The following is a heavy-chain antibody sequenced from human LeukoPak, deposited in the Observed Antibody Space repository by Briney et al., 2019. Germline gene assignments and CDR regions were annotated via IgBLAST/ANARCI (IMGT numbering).Heavy chain of an antibody. CDR3: ARDSTGYNWFDP. J-gene: IGHJ5*02. V-gene: IGHV4-59*11. CDR2: IYYSGST. D-gene: IGHD1-1*01. CDR1: DSSISSHY. Sequence: SETLSLTCTVSDSSISSHYWSWIRQPPGKGLEWIGYIYYSGSTNYNPSLKSRVTISVDTSKNQFSLKLSSVTAADTAVYYCARDSTGYNWFDPWGQGTLVTVSS.